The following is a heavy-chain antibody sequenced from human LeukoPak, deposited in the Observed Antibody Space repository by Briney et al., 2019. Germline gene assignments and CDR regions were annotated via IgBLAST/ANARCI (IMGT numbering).Heavy chain of an antibody. D-gene: IGHD3-22*01. J-gene: IGHJ4*02. CDR2: ISGSGGSA. CDR1: GFTFSYYT. V-gene: IGHV3-23*01. Sequence: GRSLRLSCAASGFTFSYYTMHWVRQAPGKGLEWVSAISGSGGSAYYADSVKGRFTISRDNSKNTLYLQMNSLRAEDTAVYYCAKGVYYYDSSGYPLFDYWGQGTLVTVSS. CDR3: AKGVYYYDSSGYPLFDY.